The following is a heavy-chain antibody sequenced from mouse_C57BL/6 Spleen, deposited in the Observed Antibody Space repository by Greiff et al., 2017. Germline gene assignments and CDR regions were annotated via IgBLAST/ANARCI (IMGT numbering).Heavy chain of an antibody. CDR2: IDPETGGT. D-gene: IGHD2-1*01. J-gene: IGHJ1*03. Sequence: VKVVESGAELVRPGASVTLSCKASGYTFTDYEMHWVKQTPVHGLEWIGAIDPETGGTAYNQKFKGKAILTADKSSSTAYMELRSLTSEDSAVYYCTRRGKRWYFDVWGTGTTVTVSS. CDR1: GYTFTDYE. V-gene: IGHV1-15*01. CDR3: TRRGKRWYFDV.